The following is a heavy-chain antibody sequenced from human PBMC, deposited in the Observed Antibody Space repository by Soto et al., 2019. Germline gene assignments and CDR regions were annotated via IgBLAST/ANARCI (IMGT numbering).Heavy chain of an antibody. CDR1: GFTVTTNY. Sequence: EVQLVESGGGLVQPGGSLRLSCAASGFTVTTNYMSWVRQPPGKGLEWVSVVYSGGSTYYADSVKGRFTVSRDNSENTLYLQMNSLRAEDTAVYYCARDFSGKNDAFDIWAKGQWSPSLQ. CDR3: ARDFSGKNDAFDI. V-gene: IGHV3-66*01. D-gene: IGHD3-10*01. J-gene: IGHJ3*02. CDR2: VYSGGST.